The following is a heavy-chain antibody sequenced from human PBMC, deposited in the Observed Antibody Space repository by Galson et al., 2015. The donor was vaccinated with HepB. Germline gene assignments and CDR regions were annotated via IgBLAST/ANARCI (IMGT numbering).Heavy chain of an antibody. J-gene: IGHJ5*02. V-gene: IGHV4-30-4*01. Sequence: LSLTCILSSGSISSGDFYWSWIRQSPGKGLEWIGSIHSSGSTNYNPSLKSRVTISVDTAKNQFSLRLSSVTAADRAVYYCARADSGYDWGWFDPWGQGTLVTVSS. CDR3: ARADSGYDWGWFDP. CDR1: SGSISSGDFY. CDR2: IHSSGST. D-gene: IGHD5-12*01.